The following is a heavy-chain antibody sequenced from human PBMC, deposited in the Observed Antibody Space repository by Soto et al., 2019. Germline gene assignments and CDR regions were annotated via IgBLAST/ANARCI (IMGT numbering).Heavy chain of an antibody. J-gene: IGHJ5*02. V-gene: IGHV3-23*01. CDR2: INGSGGST. CDR3: AKDRQTTGTTVRFDP. CDR1: GFTFSSYA. D-gene: IGHD1-1*01. Sequence: GGSLRLSCTASGFTFSSYAMSWVRQAPGKGLEWVSSINGSGGSTFYADSVKGPFTISRDNSKNTLYVQMDSLRAEDTAVYYCAKDRQTTGTTVRFDPWGQGTLVTVSS.